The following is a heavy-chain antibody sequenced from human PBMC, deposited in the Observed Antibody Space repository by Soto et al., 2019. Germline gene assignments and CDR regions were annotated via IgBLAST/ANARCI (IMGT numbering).Heavy chain of an antibody. V-gene: IGHV4-59*11. CDR1: GASITNHY. CDR2: IYYRGST. J-gene: IGHJ4*02. D-gene: IGHD2-21*01. Sequence: SETLSLTCTVSGASITNHYWSWIRQPPGKGLEWIGHIYYRGSTNYNPSLKSRVTMSADTSKNQFSLKLSSVTAADTAVFYCAREDQIVGSLDYWGQGILVTVSS. CDR3: AREDQIVGSLDY.